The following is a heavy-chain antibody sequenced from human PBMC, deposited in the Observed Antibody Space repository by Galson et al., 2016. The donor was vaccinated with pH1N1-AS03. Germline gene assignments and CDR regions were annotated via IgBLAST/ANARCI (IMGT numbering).Heavy chain of an antibody. CDR1: GGPFSSYG. CDR2: ILPIFGST. J-gene: IGHJ6*03. CDR3: ARDRDTTMITLNYYYYYMDV. D-gene: IGHD5-18*01. V-gene: IGHV1-69*06. Sequence: SVKVSCKVSGGPFSSYGINWVRQAPGQGLEWMGRILPIFGSTNYAQRFQGRVTVTADNSTGTAYLDLSSLRSEETAVYYCARDRDTTMITLNYYYYYMDVWGKGTTVTVSS.